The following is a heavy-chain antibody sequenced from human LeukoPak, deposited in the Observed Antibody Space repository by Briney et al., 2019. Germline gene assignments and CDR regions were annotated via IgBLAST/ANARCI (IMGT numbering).Heavy chain of an antibody. J-gene: IGHJ4*02. Sequence: SETLSLTCTVSGGSLSSYYWSWIREPPGKGLEWIGYIYYSGSTYDNPSLKSRVTISRDTSKNQFSLKLSSVTAADTAVYYCARRQWLALDYWGQGTLVTASS. CDR1: GGSLSSYY. CDR3: ARRQWLALDY. D-gene: IGHD6-19*01. CDR2: IYYSGST. V-gene: IGHV4-59*08.